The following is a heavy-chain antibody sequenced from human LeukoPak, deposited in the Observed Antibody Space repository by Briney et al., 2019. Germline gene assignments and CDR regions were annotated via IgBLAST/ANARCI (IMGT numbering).Heavy chain of an antibody. D-gene: IGHD3-10*01. Sequence: TGRSLRLSCAASGFTFSNYAMHWVRQAPGKGLEWVSAISGSGGSTYYADSVKGRFTISRDNSKNTLYLQMNSLRAEDTAVYYCAKAPNSFGELLPFDYWGQGTLVTVSS. CDR1: GFTFSNYA. V-gene: IGHV3-23*01. CDR2: ISGSGGST. J-gene: IGHJ4*02. CDR3: AKAPNSFGELLPFDY.